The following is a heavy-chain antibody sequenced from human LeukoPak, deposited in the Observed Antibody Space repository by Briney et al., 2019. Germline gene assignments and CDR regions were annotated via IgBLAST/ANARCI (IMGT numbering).Heavy chain of an antibody. Sequence: GGSLRLSCAASGFTFSSFSMNWVRQAPGKGLEWVAVIWYGGSNKYYADSVKGRFTISRDNSKNTLYLQMNSLRAEDTAVYYCARQWELRDFDYWGQGTLVTASS. CDR3: ARQWELRDFDY. CDR1: GFTFSSFS. J-gene: IGHJ4*02. CDR2: IWYGGSNK. V-gene: IGHV3-33*08. D-gene: IGHD1-26*01.